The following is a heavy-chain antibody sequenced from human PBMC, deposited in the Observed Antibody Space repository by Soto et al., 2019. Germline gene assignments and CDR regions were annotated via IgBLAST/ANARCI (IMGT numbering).Heavy chain of an antibody. Sequence: QVQLQQWGAGLLKPSEPLSLTCAVYGGSFSGYYWSWIRPPPGKGLEWIGEINHSGSTNYNPSLKSRVTISVDTSKNQFSLKLRSVTAADTAVYYCARPIGYSYGYNGFSAGSRGQKDVW. CDR3: ARPIGYSYGYNGFSAGSRGQKDV. D-gene: IGHD5-18*01. CDR1: GGSFSGYY. J-gene: IGHJ6*01. CDR2: INHSGST. V-gene: IGHV4-34*01.